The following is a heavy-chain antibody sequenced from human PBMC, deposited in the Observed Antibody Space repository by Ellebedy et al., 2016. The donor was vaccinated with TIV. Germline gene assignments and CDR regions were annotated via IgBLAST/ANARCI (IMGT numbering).Heavy chain of an antibody. CDR2: IKQYGSEK. CDR1: GFTFSSYW. Sequence: GGSLRLXCAASGFTFSSYWMSWVRQAPGKGLEWVANIKQYGSEKYYVDSVKGRFTISRDNAKNSLYLQMNSLRADDAAVYYCARGRVPASWGQGTLVTVSS. CDR3: ARGRVPAS. V-gene: IGHV3-7*01. D-gene: IGHD2-2*01. J-gene: IGHJ4*02.